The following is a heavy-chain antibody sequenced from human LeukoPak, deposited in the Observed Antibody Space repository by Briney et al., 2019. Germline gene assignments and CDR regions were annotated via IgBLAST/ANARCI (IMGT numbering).Heavy chain of an antibody. Sequence: PSETLSLTCTVSGGSISNYYWSWIRQPPGKGLEWIGNIYYSGSTYYNPSLKSRVTISVDTSKNQFSLKLSSVTAADTAVYYCARHASGYSSSWNVIDYWGQGTLVTVSS. V-gene: IGHV4-39*01. CDR3: ARHASGYSSSWNVIDY. CDR2: IYYSGST. J-gene: IGHJ4*02. CDR1: GGSISNYY. D-gene: IGHD6-13*01.